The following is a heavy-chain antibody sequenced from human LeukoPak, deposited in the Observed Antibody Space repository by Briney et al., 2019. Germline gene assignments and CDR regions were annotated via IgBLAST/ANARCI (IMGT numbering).Heavy chain of an antibody. V-gene: IGHV3-30*04. CDR2: ISYDGLNK. CDR1: GFIFSSYA. J-gene: IGHJ6*02. D-gene: IGHD5-12*01. Sequence: GGSLRLSCAASGFIFSSYAIHWVRQAPGKGLEWVAVISYDGLNKYYTDSVKGRFTISRDDSENTLYLQMISLRPEDTAVYYCARDLDVRLRLAYGLDVWGQGTTVTVSS. CDR3: ARDLDVRLRLAYGLDV.